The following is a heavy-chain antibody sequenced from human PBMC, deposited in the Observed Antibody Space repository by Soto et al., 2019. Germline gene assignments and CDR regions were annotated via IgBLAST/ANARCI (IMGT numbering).Heavy chain of an antibody. CDR1: GFTFSSYW. D-gene: IGHD4-17*01. Sequence: GGSLRLSCAASGFTFSSYWMHWVRQAPGKGLVWVSLINSDGSSTTYADSVKGRFTISRDNAKNTLYLQMNSLRAEDTAVYYCAMVTTVTSYYYHYGMDVWGQGTTVTVSS. CDR3: AMVTTVTSYYYHYGMDV. V-gene: IGHV3-74*01. CDR2: INSDGSST. J-gene: IGHJ6*02.